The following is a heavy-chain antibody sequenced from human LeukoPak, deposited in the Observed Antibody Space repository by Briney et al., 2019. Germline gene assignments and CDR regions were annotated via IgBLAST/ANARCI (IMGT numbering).Heavy chain of an antibody. CDR2: ISGSGGST. J-gene: IGHJ4*02. CDR3: AKDRRGYSGYADY. V-gene: IGHV3-23*01. D-gene: IGHD5-12*01. Sequence: HPGGSLRLSCAASGFTFSSYAMSWVRQAPGKGLECVSAISGSGGSTYYADSVKGRFTISRDNSKNTLYLQMNSLRAEDTAVYYCAKDRRGYSGYADYWGQGTLVTVSS. CDR1: GFTFSSYA.